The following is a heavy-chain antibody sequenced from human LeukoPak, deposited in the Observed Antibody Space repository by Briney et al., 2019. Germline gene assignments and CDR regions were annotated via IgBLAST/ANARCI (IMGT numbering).Heavy chain of an antibody. CDR2: IIPIFGTA. D-gene: IGHD6-19*01. V-gene: IGHV1-69*05. J-gene: IGHJ1*01. CDR1: GGTFSSYA. Sequence: ASVKVSCKASGGTFSSYAIIWVRQAPGQGLEWMGRIIPIFGTANYAQKFQGRVTITTDESTSTAYMELSSLRSEDTAVYYCARDGYSSGWYPEYFQHWGQGTLVTVSS. CDR3: ARDGYSSGWYPEYFQH.